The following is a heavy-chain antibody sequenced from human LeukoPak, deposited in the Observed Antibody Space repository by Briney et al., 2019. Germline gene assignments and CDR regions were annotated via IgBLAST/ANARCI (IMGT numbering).Heavy chain of an antibody. J-gene: IGHJ4*02. CDR1: GFTFSGST. CDR3: ASHPEGLCGGDCYN. CDR2: IRTKANSYAT. D-gene: IGHD2-21*02. V-gene: IGHV3-73*01. Sequence: GGSLKLSCAASGFTFSGSTIHWVRQASGKGLEWVGLIRTKANSYATAYAASVKGRFTISRGDSKNRAYLQMNSLKTEDTAEYYCASHPEGLCGGDCYNWGQGTLVTVSS.